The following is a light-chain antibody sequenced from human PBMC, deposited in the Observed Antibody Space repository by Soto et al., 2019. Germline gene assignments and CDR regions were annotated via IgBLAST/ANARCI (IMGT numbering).Light chain of an antibody. CDR3: SSYAGSSNV. V-gene: IGLV1-47*02. CDR2: SDN. Sequence: QPVLTQPPSASGTPGQRVTISCSGSSSNIGSNYVYWYQQLPGTAPKLLIYSDNQRPSGVPDRFSGSKSGTSASLDISGLRSDDEADYYCSSYAGSSNVFGTGTKLTVL. J-gene: IGLJ1*01. CDR1: SSNIGSNY.